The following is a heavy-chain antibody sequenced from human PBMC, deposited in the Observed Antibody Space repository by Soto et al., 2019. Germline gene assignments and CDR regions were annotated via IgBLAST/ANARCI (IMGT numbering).Heavy chain of an antibody. Sequence: QVQLLQSGAEVKKPGASVKVSCKASGYTFTNYGITCVRQAPGQGLEWMGWISAYNGNTHYTQRLQGRVTMTTDTSTSTAYMELRGLRSDASAVYYCARVRQLVGYFDDYMDVWGKGTTVTVAS. J-gene: IGHJ6*03. V-gene: IGHV1-18*01. D-gene: IGHD6-6*01. CDR3: ARVRQLVGYFDDYMDV. CDR2: ISAYNGNT. CDR1: GYTFTNYG.